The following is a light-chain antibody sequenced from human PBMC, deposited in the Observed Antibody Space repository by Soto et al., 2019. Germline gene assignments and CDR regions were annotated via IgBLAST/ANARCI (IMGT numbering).Light chain of an antibody. CDR3: SSYVRSTSFA. V-gene: IGLV2-8*01. Sequence: QSVLTQPPSAYGSPGQSVTISCTGTSSDVRNYNFVSWYQQHPGKAPKLMIYEVYKRPSGVPDRFSGAKSGNTASLTVSGLQAEDEADYYCSSYVRSTSFAFGGGTKLTVL. J-gene: IGLJ2*01. CDR2: EVY. CDR1: SSDVRNYNF.